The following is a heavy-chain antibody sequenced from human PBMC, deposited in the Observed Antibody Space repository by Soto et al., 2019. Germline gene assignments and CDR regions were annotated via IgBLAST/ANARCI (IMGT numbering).Heavy chain of an antibody. CDR1: GYTFTSYA. D-gene: IGHD5-18*01. Sequence: ASVKVSCKASGYTFTSYAMHWVRQAPGQRLEWMGWINAGNGNTKYSQKFQGRVTITRDTSASTAYMELSSLRSEDTAVYYCASALQDTAMVYYYYYMDVWGKGTKVTVSS. CDR2: INAGNGNT. V-gene: IGHV1-3*01. CDR3: ASALQDTAMVYYYYYMDV. J-gene: IGHJ6*03.